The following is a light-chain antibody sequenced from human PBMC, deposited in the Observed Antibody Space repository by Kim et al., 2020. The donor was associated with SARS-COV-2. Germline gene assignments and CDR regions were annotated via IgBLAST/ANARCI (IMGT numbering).Light chain of an antibody. CDR3: CSYAGNSYV. V-gene: IGLV2-11*03. Sequence: PGQSVTISCTGTSSDVGAYNYVSWFQQRPGKAPKLMIYDVNKRPSGVPDRFSGSKSGNTASLTISGLQAEDEADYYCCSYAGNSYVFGTGTKVTVL. CDR1: SSDVGAYNY. CDR2: DVN. J-gene: IGLJ1*01.